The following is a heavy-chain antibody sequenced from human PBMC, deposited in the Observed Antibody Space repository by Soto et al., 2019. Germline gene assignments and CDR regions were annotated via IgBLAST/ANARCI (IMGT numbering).Heavy chain of an antibody. D-gene: IGHD6-19*01. CDR3: AVGIAVARGYFDL. CDR1: GFRFSSYS. V-gene: IGHV3-48*04. CDR2: IDHSSSSV. Sequence: EVQLVESGGGLVQPGGSLRLSCAASGFRFSSYSMNWVRQAPGKGPEWVSDIDHSSSSVRYVDSVEGRFTISRDNAKDSLSLQMNSLRVADTAMYYCAVGIAVARGYFDLWGRGTLVTVSS. J-gene: IGHJ2*01.